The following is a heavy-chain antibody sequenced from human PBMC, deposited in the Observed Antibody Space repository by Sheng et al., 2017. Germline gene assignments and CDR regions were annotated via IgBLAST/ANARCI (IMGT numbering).Heavy chain of an antibody. D-gene: IGHD6-13*01. CDR3: ARDSSRQTYYYMDV. V-gene: IGHV3-21*02. CDR1: GFSFSYYR. Sequence: EVQLVESGGGLVQPGGSLRLSCAASGFSFSYYRMNWVRQAPGKGLEWVSYISSSGSNVDYADSLKGRFTISRDNARNSLYLQINSLRAEDTAVYYCARDSSRQTYYYMDVWGQGTTVTVSS. CDR2: ISSSGSNV. J-gene: IGHJ6*03.